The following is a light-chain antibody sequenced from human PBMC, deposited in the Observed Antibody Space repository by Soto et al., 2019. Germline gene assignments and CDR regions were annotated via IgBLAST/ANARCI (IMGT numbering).Light chain of an antibody. V-gene: IGKV1-39*01. Sequence: DIQMTQSPSSLSASVGDRVTITCRASQTSATYINWYQQKSGSAPRLLIYEASGLQSGVPSRFSGSRSGTHSVLTTTPFQPEDSETYFCHQTYTYHQRFGHGTKV. CDR2: EAS. CDR3: HQTYTYHQR. J-gene: IGKJ1*01. CDR1: QTSATY.